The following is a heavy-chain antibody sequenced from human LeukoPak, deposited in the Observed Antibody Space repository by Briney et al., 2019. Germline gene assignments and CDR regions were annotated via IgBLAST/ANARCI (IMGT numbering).Heavy chain of an antibody. CDR3: ARREYYGSSGYR. D-gene: IGHD3-22*01. Sequence: SETLSLTCTVSGGSISSSSYYWGWIRQPPGKGLEWIGSIYNSGSTYYNPSLKSRVTISVDTSKNRFSLKLSSVTAADTAVYFCARREYYGSSGYRWGQGTLVTVSS. V-gene: IGHV4-39*01. CDR1: GGSISSSSYY. CDR2: IYNSGST. J-gene: IGHJ4*02.